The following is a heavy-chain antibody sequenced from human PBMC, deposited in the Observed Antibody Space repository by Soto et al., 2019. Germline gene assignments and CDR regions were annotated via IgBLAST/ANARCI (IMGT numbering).Heavy chain of an antibody. Sequence: PSETLSLTCTVSGGSFSPHYWSWIRQPPGKGLEWIGYIYYSGSTNYNPSLKSRVTISVDTSKNQFSLKMSSVTAADTAVYYCARLATRYYFDYWGQGTLVTVSS. V-gene: IGHV4-59*11. CDR1: GGSFSPHY. J-gene: IGHJ4*02. D-gene: IGHD1-1*01. CDR2: IYYSGST. CDR3: ARLATRYYFDY.